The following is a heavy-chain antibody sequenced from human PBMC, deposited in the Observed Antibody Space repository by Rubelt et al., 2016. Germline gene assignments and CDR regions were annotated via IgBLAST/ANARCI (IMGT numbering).Heavy chain of an antibody. CDR1: TVSSNY. CDR2: IYSGGST. Sequence: TVSSNYMSWVRQAPGKGLEWVSVIYSGGSTYYADSVKGRFTVSRDNSKNTLYLQMNSLRAEDTAVYYCARDGGVDSSGYYNPPPYWGQGTLVTVSS. D-gene: IGHD3-22*01. CDR3: ARDGGVDSSGYYNPPPY. J-gene: IGHJ4*02. V-gene: IGHV3-53*01.